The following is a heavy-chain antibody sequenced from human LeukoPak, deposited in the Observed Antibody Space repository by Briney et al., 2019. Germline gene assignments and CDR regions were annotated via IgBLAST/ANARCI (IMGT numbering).Heavy chain of an antibody. D-gene: IGHD3-22*01. J-gene: IGHJ5*02. V-gene: IGHV4-59*08. Sequence: SETLSLTCTVSGGSISSYYWSWIRQPPGKGLEWIGYIYYSGSTNYNPSLKSRVTISVDTSKNQFSLKLSSVTAADTAVYYCARSSAHGKNWSDPWGQGTLVTVSS. CDR3: ARSSAHGKNWSDP. CDR1: GGSISSYY. CDR2: IYYSGST.